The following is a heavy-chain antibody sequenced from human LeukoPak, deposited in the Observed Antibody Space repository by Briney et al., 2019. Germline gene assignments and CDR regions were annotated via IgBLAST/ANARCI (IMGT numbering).Heavy chain of an antibody. J-gene: IGHJ4*02. V-gene: IGHV1-46*01. CDR2: INPSGVST. CDR3: ASPREYSSSSEEFDY. D-gene: IGHD6-6*01. CDR1: GYTFTSYY. Sequence: ASVKVSCKASGYTFTSYYMHWVRQAPGQGLEWMGIINPSGVSTSYAQKFQGRVTMTRDMSTSTVYMELSSLRSEDTAVYYCASPREYSSSSEEFDYWGQGTLVTVSS.